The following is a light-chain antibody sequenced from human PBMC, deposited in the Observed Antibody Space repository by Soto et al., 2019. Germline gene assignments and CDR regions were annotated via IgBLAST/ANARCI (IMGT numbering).Light chain of an antibody. Sequence: SQLTQSPSSLSASVGDRVTITCRASQDISNSLAWYQQRPGRAPKLLIYAASTLQSGVPSRFIGRGFGTDFTLTISSLQPEDFATYYCQQLNSYSPRLIFGGGTKVEIK. CDR1: QDISNS. CDR2: AAS. J-gene: IGKJ4*01. CDR3: QQLNSYSPRLI. V-gene: IGKV1-9*01.